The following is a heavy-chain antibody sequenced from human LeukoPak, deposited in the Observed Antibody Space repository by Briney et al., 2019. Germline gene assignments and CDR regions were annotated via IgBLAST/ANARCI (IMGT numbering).Heavy chain of an antibody. J-gene: IGHJ3*02. CDR1: GYTLTELS. CDR2: FDPEDGVT. Sequence: ASVKVSCKVSGYTLTELSMHWVRQAPGKGLEWMGGFDPEDGVTIYAQKFQGRVTMTEDTSTDTAYMELSSLRSEDTAVYYCATVWDCSSTSCAFDIWGQGTVVTVSS. CDR3: ATVWDCSSTSCAFDI. V-gene: IGHV1-24*01. D-gene: IGHD2-2*01.